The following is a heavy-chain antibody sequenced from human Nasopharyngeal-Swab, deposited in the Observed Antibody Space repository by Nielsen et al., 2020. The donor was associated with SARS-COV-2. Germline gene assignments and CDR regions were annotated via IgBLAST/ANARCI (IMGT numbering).Heavy chain of an antibody. D-gene: IGHD1-20*01. CDR2: IKQDGSEK. CDR3: AGNRNNWNVDYHYYGMDV. Sequence: GESLKRSGADSGVTFSTYWMRWARQAPGKGQEWVANIKQDGSEKYYVDSVKGRFTISRDNAKNSLYLQMNSLRAEDTAVYYCAGNRNNWNVDYHYYGMDVWGQGTTVTVSS. CDR1: GVTFSTYW. V-gene: IGHV3-7*01. J-gene: IGHJ6*02.